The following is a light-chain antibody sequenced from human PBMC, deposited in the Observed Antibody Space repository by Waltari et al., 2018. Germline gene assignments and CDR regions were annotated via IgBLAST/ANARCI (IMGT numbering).Light chain of an antibody. Sequence: ETVMTQSPATLSVSPWQRATLSCRASKSVSSKLAWYQQKPGQAPRLLIYGASTRATDIPARFSGGGSGTEFTLIISSLQSEDFAVYFCQQNSYWPRTFGRGTKVEIK. V-gene: IGKV3-15*01. CDR1: KSVSSK. J-gene: IGKJ1*01. CDR3: QQNSYWPRT. CDR2: GAS.